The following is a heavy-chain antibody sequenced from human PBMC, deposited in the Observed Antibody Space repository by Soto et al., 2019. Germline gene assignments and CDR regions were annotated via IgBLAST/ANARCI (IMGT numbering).Heavy chain of an antibody. CDR3: ARGGVY. CDR2: ISGSGSTI. V-gene: IGHV3-48*03. D-gene: IGHD2-8*01. J-gene: IGHJ1*01. Sequence: PGGSLRLSCEATGFTFSSHEMNWIRQTPGKRLEWIAKISGSGSTINYADSVKGRFTISRDNVQRTPHLQMDSLRVEDTGVYYCARGGVYWGRGTLVTVSS. CDR1: GFTFSSHE.